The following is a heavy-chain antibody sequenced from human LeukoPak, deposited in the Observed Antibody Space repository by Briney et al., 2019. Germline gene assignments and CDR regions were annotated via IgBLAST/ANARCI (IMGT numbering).Heavy chain of an antibody. CDR3: ARDLCSSTSCYEGFDP. J-gene: IGHJ5*02. Sequence: ASVKVSCKASGGTFSSYAISWVRQAPGRGLEWMGGIIPIFGTANYAQKFQGRVTITADESTSTAYMELSSLRSEDTAVYYCARDLCSSTSCYEGFDPWGQGTLVTVSS. CDR2: IIPIFGTA. D-gene: IGHD2-2*01. CDR1: GGTFSSYA. V-gene: IGHV1-69*13.